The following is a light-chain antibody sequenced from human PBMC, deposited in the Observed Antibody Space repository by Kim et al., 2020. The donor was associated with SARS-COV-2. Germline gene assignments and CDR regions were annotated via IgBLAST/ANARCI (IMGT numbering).Light chain of an antibody. CDR3: AAWDDSLNGSV. V-gene: IGLV1-44*01. CDR1: RSNIGSNV. Sequence: QSVLTQPPSAPGTPGQRVTISCSGSRSNIGSNVVNWYQQLPGTAPKLLIYSNDYRPSGVPDRFSGSKSSTSASLDISGLQSEDEADYYCAAWDDSLNGSVFGGGTQLTVL. J-gene: IGLJ3*02. CDR2: SND.